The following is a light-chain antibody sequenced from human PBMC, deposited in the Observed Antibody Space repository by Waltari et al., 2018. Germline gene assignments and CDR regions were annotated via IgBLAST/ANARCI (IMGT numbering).Light chain of an antibody. CDR3: SSYTTSNAPGV. CDR1: DSDVGAYNF. Sequence: QSALTQPASVPGSPGQSITISCTGTDSDVGAYNFVSWYRQHPGKAPHLIIYEVSDRPPGISGRFSGSKSDNTASLTISGLQADDEAVYYCSSYTTSNAPGVFGTGTKVTVL. V-gene: IGLV2-14*01. J-gene: IGLJ1*01. CDR2: EVS.